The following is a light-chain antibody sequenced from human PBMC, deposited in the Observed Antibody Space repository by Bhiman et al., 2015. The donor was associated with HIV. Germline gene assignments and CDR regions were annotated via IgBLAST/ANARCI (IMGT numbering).Light chain of an antibody. J-gene: IGLJ2*01. CDR3: GTWDSSLGDLL. CDR2: ENN. Sequence: QSVLTQPPSVSAAPGQKVTIFCSGSSSNIGNNYVSWYQQLPGTAPKLLIYENNKRPSGIPDRFSGSKSDTSATLGITGLQTGDEADYYCGTWDSSLGDLLFGGGTKLTVL. CDR1: SSNIGNNY. V-gene: IGLV1-51*02.